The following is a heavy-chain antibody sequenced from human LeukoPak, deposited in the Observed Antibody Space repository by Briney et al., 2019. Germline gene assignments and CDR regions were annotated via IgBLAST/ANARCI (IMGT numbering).Heavy chain of an antibody. CDR2: IYYSGST. J-gene: IGHJ1*01. Sequence: SETLSLTYTVSGGSISSYYWSWIRQPPGKGLEWIGYIYYSGSTNYNPSLKSRVTISVDTSKNQFSLKLSSVTAADTAVYYCARTPWSGYSSSLFYFQHWGQGTLVTVSS. CDR1: GGSISSYY. V-gene: IGHV4-59*01. CDR3: ARTPWSGYSSSLFYFQH. D-gene: IGHD6-13*01.